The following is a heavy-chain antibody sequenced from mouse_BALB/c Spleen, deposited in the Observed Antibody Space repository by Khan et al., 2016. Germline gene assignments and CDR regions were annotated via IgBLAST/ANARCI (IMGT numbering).Heavy chain of an antibody. CDR1: GFNIKDTY. CDR2: IDPAHGNT. J-gene: IGHJ2*01. V-gene: IGHV14-3*02. D-gene: IGHD1-1*01. Sequence: VQLQQSGAELVKPGASVKLSCTASGFNIKDTYMHWVKQRPEQGLEWIGRIDPAHGNTKYDPKFQGKATITADTSSNTAYLQLSSLTSEDTSVYYGAGSGYDGSIDYWGQGTTLTVSS. CDR3: AGSGYDGSIDY.